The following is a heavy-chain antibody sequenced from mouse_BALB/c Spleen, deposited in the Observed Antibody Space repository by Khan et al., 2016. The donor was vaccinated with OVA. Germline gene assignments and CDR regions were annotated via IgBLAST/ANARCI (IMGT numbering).Heavy chain of an antibody. CDR2: IYPGNVSP. CDR1: DYTFTSYY. Sequence: QVQLKQSGPELVKPGASVRISCKASDYTFTSYYIHWVKQRPGQGLEWIGWIYPGNVSPKYNERFKGKATLTADKSSSTAYMQLSSLTSEDSAVYFCARAGYGSFAYWGQGTLVTVSA. D-gene: IGHD2-2*01. CDR3: ARAGYGSFAY. J-gene: IGHJ3*01. V-gene: IGHV1S56*01.